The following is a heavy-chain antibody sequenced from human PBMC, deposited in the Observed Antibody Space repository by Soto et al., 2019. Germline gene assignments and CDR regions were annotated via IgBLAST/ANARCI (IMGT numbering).Heavy chain of an antibody. CDR1: GYTFTSYT. V-gene: IGHV1-3*01. CDR3: ARRIATGQLDP. D-gene: IGHD2-15*01. J-gene: IGHJ5*02. CDR2: INPDNGKT. Sequence: QVQLVQSGAEVKKPGASVKISCKASGYTFTSYTMNWVRQAPGQRLEWMGWINPDNGKTKSSQKFQDRVNITRDTSARTAYMDLSSLRSEDTAVYYCARRIATGQLDPWGQGTLVTVSS.